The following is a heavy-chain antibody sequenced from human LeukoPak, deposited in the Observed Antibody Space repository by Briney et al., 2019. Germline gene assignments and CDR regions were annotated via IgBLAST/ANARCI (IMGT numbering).Heavy chain of an antibody. V-gene: IGHV1-2*02. J-gene: IGHJ5*02. CDR2: INPNSGGT. CDR3: ARDGFSSGWYPINWFDP. D-gene: IGHD6-19*01. Sequence: ALVKVSCKASGYTFTGYYMHWVRQAPGQGLEWMGWINPNSGGTNYAQKFQGRVTMTRDTSISTAYMELSRLRSDDTAVYYCARDGFSSGWYPINWFDPWGQGTLVTVSS. CDR1: GYTFTGYY.